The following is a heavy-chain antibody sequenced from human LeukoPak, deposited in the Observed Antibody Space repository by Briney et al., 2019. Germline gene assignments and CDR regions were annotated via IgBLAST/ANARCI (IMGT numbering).Heavy chain of an antibody. V-gene: IGHV4-34*01. CDR2: INHSGST. J-gene: IGHJ3*02. CDR3: ARDKKDYYDSSGYYYFAFDI. Sequence: PGGSLRLSCAASGFTVSSHFMSWVRQAPGKGLEWIGEINHSGSTNYNPSLKSRVTISVDTSKNQFSLKLSSVTAADTAVYYCARDKKDYYDSSGYYYFAFDIWGQGTMVNVSS. CDR1: GFTVSSHF. D-gene: IGHD3-22*01.